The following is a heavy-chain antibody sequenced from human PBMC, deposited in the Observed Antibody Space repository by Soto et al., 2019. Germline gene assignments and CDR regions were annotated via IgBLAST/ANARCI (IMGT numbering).Heavy chain of an antibody. J-gene: IGHJ4*02. V-gene: IGHV3-30-3*01. CDR1: GFTFSSYA. D-gene: IGHD1-26*01. CDR2: ISYDGSNK. Sequence: QVQLVESGGGVVQPGRSLRLSCAASGFTFSSYAMHWVRQAAGKGLEWVAVISYDGSNKYYADSVKGRFTISRDNSKNTLYLQMNSLRAEDTAVYYCARDRSDSGSGRGAGFDYWGQGTLVTVSS. CDR3: ARDRSDSGSGRGAGFDY.